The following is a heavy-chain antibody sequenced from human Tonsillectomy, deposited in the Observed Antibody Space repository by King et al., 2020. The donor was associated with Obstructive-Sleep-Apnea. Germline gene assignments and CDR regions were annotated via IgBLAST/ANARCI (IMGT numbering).Heavy chain of an antibody. V-gene: IGHV3-11*01. J-gene: IGHJ2*01. CDR2: ISNSGSTI. CDR3: ARDRYYYGSENYYNVVWSFDL. CDR1: GFTFSDYY. D-gene: IGHD3-10*01. Sequence: VQLVESGGGLVKPGGSLRLSCAASGFTFSDYYMSWIRQAPGKGLEWVSYISNSGSTIYYADSVKGRFTISRDNAKNSLYLQMNSLRAEDTAVYYCARDRYYYGSENYYNVVWSFDLWGRGTLVTVSS.